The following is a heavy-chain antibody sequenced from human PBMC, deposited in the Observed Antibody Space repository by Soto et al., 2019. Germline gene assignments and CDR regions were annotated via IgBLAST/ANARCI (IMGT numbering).Heavy chain of an antibody. D-gene: IGHD2-2*01. CDR2: IIPIFGTA. Sequence: QVQLVQSGAEVKKPGSSVKVSCKASGGTFSSYAISWVRQAPGQGLEWMGGIIPIFGTANYAQKFQGRVTITADESTSTGYMELISVRSEVTAVYYCARAISQLVPAAENWFDPCVHGTLVTVSS. V-gene: IGHV1-69*01. J-gene: IGHJ5*02. CDR1: GGTFSSYA. CDR3: ARAISQLVPAAENWFDP.